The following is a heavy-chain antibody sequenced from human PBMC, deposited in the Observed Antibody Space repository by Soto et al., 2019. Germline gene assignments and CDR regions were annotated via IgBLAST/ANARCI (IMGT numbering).Heavy chain of an antibody. Sequence: QVQLQESGPGLVKPSQTLSLTCTVSGDSISSVDHYWSWIRQPPGKGLEWIGNIYHSGSTYYNPSLRSRVTISVDTTKNQFSLRLSSVTVADTAVYYCARDDYSNFAYYGMDVWGQGTTVTVSS. D-gene: IGHD4-4*01. CDR2: IYHSGST. CDR1: GDSISSVDHY. J-gene: IGHJ6*02. V-gene: IGHV4-30-4*01. CDR3: ARDDYSNFAYYGMDV.